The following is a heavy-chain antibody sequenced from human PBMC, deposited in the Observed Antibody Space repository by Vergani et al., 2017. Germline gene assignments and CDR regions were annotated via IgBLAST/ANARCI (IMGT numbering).Heavy chain of an antibody. Sequence: QVQLVQSGAEVKKPGSSVKVSCKASGGTFSSYTISWVRQAPGQGLEWMGRIIPILGIANYAQEFQGRVTFTADKSTSTAYMELSSLRSEDTAVYYCARDDGYNPVYYYYYGMDVWGQGTTVTVSS. CDR3: ARDDGYNPVYYYYYGMDV. CDR2: IIPILGIA. D-gene: IGHD5-24*01. CDR1: GGTFSSYT. J-gene: IGHJ6*02. V-gene: IGHV1-69*08.